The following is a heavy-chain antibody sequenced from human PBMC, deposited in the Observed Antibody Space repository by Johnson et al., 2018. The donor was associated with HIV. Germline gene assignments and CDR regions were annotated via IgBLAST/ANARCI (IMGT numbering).Heavy chain of an antibody. J-gene: IGHJ3*02. V-gene: IGHV3-66*01. CDR3: ARDRGLDAFDI. CDR1: GFIVGTKY. Sequence: VQLVESGGGLVQSGGSLRLACVASGFIVGTKYMSWVRQAPGKGLEWVSVIYSGGSTYYADSVKGRFTISRDNSKNTVYLQMNGLRVEDTAVYYCARDRGLDAFDIWGQGTMVTVSS. D-gene: IGHD3-10*01. CDR2: IYSGGST.